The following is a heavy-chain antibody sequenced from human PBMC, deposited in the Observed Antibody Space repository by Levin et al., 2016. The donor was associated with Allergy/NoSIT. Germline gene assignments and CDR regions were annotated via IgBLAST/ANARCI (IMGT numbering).Heavy chain of an antibody. V-gene: IGHV4-59*01. Sequence: WIRQPPGKGLEWIGYIYYSGSTNYNPSLKSRVTISVDTSKNQFSLKLSSVTAADTAVYYCARSTPTVVPAANFDYWGQGTLVTVSS. CDR3: ARSTPTVVPAANFDY. J-gene: IGHJ4*02. D-gene: IGHD2-2*01. CDR2: IYYSGST.